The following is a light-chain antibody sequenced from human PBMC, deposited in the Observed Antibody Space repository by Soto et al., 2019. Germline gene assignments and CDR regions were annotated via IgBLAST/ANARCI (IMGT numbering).Light chain of an antibody. CDR3: QQYSASPPFT. Sequence: EVVMTQSPGTLSLSPGERATLSCRASQGVSTDFLAWYQHKPGQAPRLLIYGASKRATGIPDRFSGSVSETDFTLTISRLEPEDFAVYYCQQYSASPPFTFGHGTKLDLK. V-gene: IGKV3-20*01. J-gene: IGKJ3*01. CDR2: GAS. CDR1: QGVSTDF.